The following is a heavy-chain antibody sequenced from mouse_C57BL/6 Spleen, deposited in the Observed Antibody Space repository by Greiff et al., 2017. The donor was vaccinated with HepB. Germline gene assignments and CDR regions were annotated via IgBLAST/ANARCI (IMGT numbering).Heavy chain of an antibody. V-gene: IGHV1-26*01. J-gene: IGHJ2*01. CDR3: ARGDYYGSSYPFDY. Sequence: VQLQQSGPELVKPGASVKISCKASGYTFTDYYMNWVKQSHGKSLEWIGDINPNNGGTSYNQKLKGKATLTVDKSSSTAYMELRSLTSEDSAVYYCARGDYYGSSYPFDYWGQGTTLTVSS. CDR1: GYTFTDYY. CDR2: INPNNGGT. D-gene: IGHD1-1*01.